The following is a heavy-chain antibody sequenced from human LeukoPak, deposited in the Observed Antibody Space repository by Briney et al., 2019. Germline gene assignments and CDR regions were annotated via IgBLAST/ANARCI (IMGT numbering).Heavy chain of an antibody. D-gene: IGHD3-16*01. CDR3: SAPWGNAGY. V-gene: IGHV3-15*01. CDR1: GFTFNNAW. J-gene: IGHJ4*02. CDR2: IKSKTDGGTT. Sequence: GGSLGLSCVASGFTFNNAWMSWVRQAPGKGLEWVGRIKSKTDGGTTDYAAPVKGRFSISRDDSKNTLYLQMNSLKIEDTAVYYCSAPWGNAGYWGQGTLVTVSS.